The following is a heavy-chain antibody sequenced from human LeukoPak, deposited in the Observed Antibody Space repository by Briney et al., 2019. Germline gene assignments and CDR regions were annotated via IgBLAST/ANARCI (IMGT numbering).Heavy chain of an antibody. Sequence: GGSLRLSCAASGFTFDDYAMHWVRQAPGKGLEWVSGISWNSGSIGYADSVKGRFTISRDNAKNSLYLQMNSLRAEDTAVYYCAKDVYRELLSYDAFDIWGQGTMVTVSS. CDR3: AKDVYRELLSYDAFDI. V-gene: IGHV3-9*01. D-gene: IGHD3-10*01. J-gene: IGHJ3*02. CDR1: GFTFDDYA. CDR2: ISWNSGSI.